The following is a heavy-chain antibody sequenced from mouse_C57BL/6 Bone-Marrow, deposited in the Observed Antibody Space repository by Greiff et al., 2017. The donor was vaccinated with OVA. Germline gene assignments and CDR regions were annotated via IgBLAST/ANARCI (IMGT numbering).Heavy chain of an antibody. Sequence: EVHLVESGPGLVKPSQSLSLTCSVTGYSITSGYYWNWIRQFPGNKLEWMGYISYDGSNNYNPSLKNRISITRDTSKNQFFLKLNSVTTEDTATYYCARDLITTVVETGYCDVWGTGTTVTVSS. CDR1: GYSITSGYY. CDR3: ARDLITTVVETGYCDV. J-gene: IGHJ1*03. D-gene: IGHD1-1*01. V-gene: IGHV3-6*01. CDR2: ISYDGSN.